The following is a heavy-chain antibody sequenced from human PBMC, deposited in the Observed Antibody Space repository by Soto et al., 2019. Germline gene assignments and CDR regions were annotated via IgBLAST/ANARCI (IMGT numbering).Heavy chain of an antibody. D-gene: IGHD5-12*01. V-gene: IGHV3-15*01. Sequence: GGSLRLSCAASGFTFSNAWMSWVRQAPGKGLEWVGRIKSKTDGGTTGYAAPVKGRFTISRDDSKNTLYLQMNSLKTEDTAVYYCTAGYSGYDAIFDYWGQGTLVTVSS. J-gene: IGHJ4*02. CDR2: IKSKTDGGTT. CDR1: GFTFSNAW. CDR3: TAGYSGYDAIFDY.